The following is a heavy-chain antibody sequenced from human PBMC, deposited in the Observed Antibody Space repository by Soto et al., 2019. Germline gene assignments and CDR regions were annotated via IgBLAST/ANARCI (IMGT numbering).Heavy chain of an antibody. CDR1: GFTFSSHG. Sequence: QVQLVESGGGVVQPGRSLRLSCAASGFTFSSHGMHWVRQAPGKGLEWVAVIWYDGSNKYYADSVKGRFTISRDDSKKMVYLQMKSMRAEDTAVYYSVRDWWYSIKAPYWGQGTLVTVPP. V-gene: IGHV3-33*01. J-gene: IGHJ4*02. CDR3: VRDWWYSIKAPY. CDR2: IWYDGSNK. D-gene: IGHD2-15*01.